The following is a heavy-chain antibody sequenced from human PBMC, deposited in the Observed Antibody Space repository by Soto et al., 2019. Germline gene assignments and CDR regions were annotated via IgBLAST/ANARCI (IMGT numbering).Heavy chain of an antibody. CDR1: GFTFNTYD. CDR3: VRSGTARLLRHSWFDT. J-gene: IGHJ5*02. V-gene: IGHV3-21*01. Sequence: EVQLVESGGGLVKPGGSLRLSCAASGFTFNTYDMNWVRRAPGKGLEWVSSITTSSAYIDYADSLKGRITISRNTAKNSLFLQMNSLRAEDTAVYYCVRSGTARLLRHSWFDTGGQGTLVTVSS. D-gene: IGHD2-21*01. CDR2: ITTSSAYI.